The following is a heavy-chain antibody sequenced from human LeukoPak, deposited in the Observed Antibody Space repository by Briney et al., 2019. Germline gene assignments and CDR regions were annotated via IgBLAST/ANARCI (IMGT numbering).Heavy chain of an antibody. V-gene: IGHV3-74*01. D-gene: IGHD1-14*01. CDR1: GFTVSSNY. Sequence: GGSLRLSCAASGFTVSSNYMSWVRQAPGKGLEWVARINPGGSSITYADSVKGRFTISRDNAKNTLYLQMDSLRAEDTGVYYCARSNQADDYWGQGTLVTVSS. CDR2: INPGGSSI. J-gene: IGHJ4*02. CDR3: ARSNQADDY.